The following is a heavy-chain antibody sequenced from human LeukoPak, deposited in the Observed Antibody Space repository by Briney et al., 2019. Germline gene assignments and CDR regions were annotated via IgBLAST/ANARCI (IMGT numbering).Heavy chain of an antibody. V-gene: IGHV3-53*01. CDR2: IYSGGST. Sequence: PGGSLRLSCALSGLTVSSNDMSWVRQAPGKGLEWVSAIYSGGSTFYADSVKGRFTISRDNSKNTLYLQMNSLRAEDTAVYYCARDPYYSGSSYFDYWGQGTLVTVSS. CDR3: ARDPYYSGSSYFDY. CDR1: GLTVSSND. D-gene: IGHD3-10*01. J-gene: IGHJ4*02.